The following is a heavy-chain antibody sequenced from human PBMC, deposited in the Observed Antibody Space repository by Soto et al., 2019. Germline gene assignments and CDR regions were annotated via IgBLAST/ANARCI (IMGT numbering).Heavy chain of an antibody. CDR3: ARHLYYDFWSGPMGSDY. D-gene: IGHD3-3*01. CDR2: MHYTGFS. J-gene: IGHJ4*02. Sequence: SETLSLTCSFSGDSVTSHYLTWIRQSPEKGLEWIGYMHYTGFSHYNPSLKSRLTISVDRSKNQFSLKLSSVTAADTAVYYCARHLYYDFWSGPMGSDYWGQGTLVTVSS. V-gene: IGHV4-59*08. CDR1: GDSVTSHY.